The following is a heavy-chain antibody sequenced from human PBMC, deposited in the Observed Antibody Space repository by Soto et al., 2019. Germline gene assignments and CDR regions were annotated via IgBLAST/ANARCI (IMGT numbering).Heavy chain of an antibody. D-gene: IGHD6-19*01. V-gene: IGHV4-34*01. J-gene: IGHJ5*02. Sequence: SETLSLTCAVYGGSFSGYYWSWIRQPPGKGLEWIGEINHSGSTNYNPPLKSRVTISVDTSKNQFSLKLSSVTAADTAVYYCARGKGDTSSGWSYWFDPWGQGTLVTVSS. CDR2: INHSGST. CDR3: ARGKGDTSSGWSYWFDP. CDR1: GGSFSGYY.